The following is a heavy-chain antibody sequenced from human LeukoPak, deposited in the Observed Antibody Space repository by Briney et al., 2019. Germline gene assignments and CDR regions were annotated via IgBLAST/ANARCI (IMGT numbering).Heavy chain of an antibody. J-gene: IGHJ4*02. Sequence: GASVKVSCKASGYTFTSYGISWVRQAPGQGLEWMGWISAYNGNTNYAQKLQGRVTMTTDTSTSTAYMELRSLRSDDTAVYYCARDLSSTVTVGVYFDYWGQGTLVTVSS. CDR3: ARDLSSTVTVGVYFDY. CDR2: ISAYNGNT. V-gene: IGHV1-18*01. CDR1: GYTFTSYG. D-gene: IGHD4-17*01.